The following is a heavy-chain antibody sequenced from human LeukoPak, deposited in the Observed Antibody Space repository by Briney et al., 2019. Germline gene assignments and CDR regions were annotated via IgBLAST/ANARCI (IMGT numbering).Heavy chain of an antibody. V-gene: IGHV4-34*01. Sequence: SETLSLTCAVYGGSFSGYYWNWIRQTPRKGLEWIGEINHSGRTNYNPSLKSRVTISVDTSRNQVSLKLSSVTAADTAVYYCARGLTVRGFDPWGQGTLVTVSS. CDR3: ARGLTVRGFDP. CDR2: INHSGRT. D-gene: IGHD4-11*01. CDR1: GGSFSGYY. J-gene: IGHJ5*02.